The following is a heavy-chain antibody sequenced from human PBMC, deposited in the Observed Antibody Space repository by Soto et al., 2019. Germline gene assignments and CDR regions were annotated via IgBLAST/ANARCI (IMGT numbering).Heavy chain of an antibody. V-gene: IGHV3-23*01. Sequence: EVQLLESGGGLVQPGGSLRLSCTASGFIFSSYAMSWVRQAPGKGLEWVSAISASGDNAYYADSVKGRFTISRDRSKRLYLKMKSLRAEDRAIYYCAKFFVAGTRGYFDSWGQGTLVTVSS. CDR3: AKFFVAGTRGYFDS. CDR1: GFIFSSYA. J-gene: IGHJ4*02. D-gene: IGHD6-19*01. CDR2: ISASGDNA.